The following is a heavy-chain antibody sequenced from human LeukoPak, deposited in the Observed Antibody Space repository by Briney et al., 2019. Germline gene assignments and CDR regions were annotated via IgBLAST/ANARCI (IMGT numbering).Heavy chain of an antibody. J-gene: IGHJ4*02. D-gene: IGHD4-23*01. V-gene: IGHV4-38-2*02. Sequence: PSETLSLTCTVSGYSISSGYYWSWIRQPPGKGLEWIGEINHSGSTNYNPSLKSRVTISVDTSKNQFSLKLSSVTAADTAVYYCARGGLRWYTRQTFDYWGQGTLVTVSS. CDR1: GYSISSGYY. CDR3: ARGGLRWYTRQTFDY. CDR2: INHSGST.